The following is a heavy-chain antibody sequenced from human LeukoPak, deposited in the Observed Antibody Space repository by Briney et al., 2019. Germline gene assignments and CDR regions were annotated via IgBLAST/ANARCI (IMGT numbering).Heavy chain of an antibody. V-gene: IGHV1-2*02. CDR1: GYTFAGYY. CDR2: INPNSGGT. CDR3: ARVEIPVDAFDI. Sequence: GASVKVSCKASGYTFAGYYMHWVRQAPGQGLEWMGWINPNSGGTNYAQKFQGRVTMTRDTSISTAYMELSRLRSDDTAVYYCARVEIPVDAFDIWGQGTMVTVSS. J-gene: IGHJ3*02.